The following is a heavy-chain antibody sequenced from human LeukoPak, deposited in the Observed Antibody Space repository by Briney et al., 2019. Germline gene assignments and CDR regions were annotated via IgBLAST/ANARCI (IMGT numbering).Heavy chain of an antibody. J-gene: IGHJ4*02. D-gene: IGHD1-1*01. CDR2: INSDGSST. CDR1: GFNSRNYW. Sequence: GGSLRLSCAASGFNSRNYWMHWVRQAPGKGLVWVSRINSDGSSTSYADSVKGRFTISRDNAENTLYLQINSLRAEDTAVYYCATDEAATGRLDYWGQGTLVTDSS. CDR3: ATDEAATGRLDY. V-gene: IGHV3-74*01.